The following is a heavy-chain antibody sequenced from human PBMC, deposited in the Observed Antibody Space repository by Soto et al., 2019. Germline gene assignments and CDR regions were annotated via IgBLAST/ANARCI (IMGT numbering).Heavy chain of an antibody. CDR1: GVSFSNYA. CDR2: ISHSGSST. CDR3: AKGSWVHHGSEGGNWLDP. D-gene: IGHD3-10*01. V-gene: IGHV3-23*01. Sequence: EVQLLESGGGLVQPGGSLRLSCAASGVSFSNYAMNWVRQAPGKGLEWVSGISHSGSSTYYADSVKGRFTISRDNSKNTLYLPMNSLRAEDTAVYYCAKGSWVHHGSEGGNWLDPWGQGTLVTVSS. J-gene: IGHJ5*02.